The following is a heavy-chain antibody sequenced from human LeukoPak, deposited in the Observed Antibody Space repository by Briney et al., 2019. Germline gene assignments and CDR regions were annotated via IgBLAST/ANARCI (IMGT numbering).Heavy chain of an antibody. CDR2: INSDGSST. CDR3: ARAGYYGSGSQDYFDY. CDR1: GFTFSSYW. D-gene: IGHD3-10*01. J-gene: IGHJ4*02. V-gene: IGHV3-74*01. Sequence: EAGGSLRLSCAASGFTFSSYWMHWVRQAPGKGLVWVSRINSDGSSTSYADSVKGRFTISRDYAKNTLYLQMNSLRAEDTAVYYCARAGYYGSGSQDYFDYWGQGTLVTVSS.